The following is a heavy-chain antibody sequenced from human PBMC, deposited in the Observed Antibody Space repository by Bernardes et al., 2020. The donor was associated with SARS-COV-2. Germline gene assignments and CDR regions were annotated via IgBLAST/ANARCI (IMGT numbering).Heavy chain of an antibody. CDR1: GFTFSSYS. J-gene: IGHJ4*02. CDR2: ISSSSSYI. CDR3: ARVLPNGYDCLDY. D-gene: IGHD5-12*01. Sequence: GGSLRLFCAASGFTFSSYSMNWVRQAPGKGLEWVSFISSSSSYIYYADSVKGRFTISRDNTKNSLYLQMNSLRAEDTAVYYCARVLPNGYDCLDYWGQGTLVTVSS. V-gene: IGHV3-21*01.